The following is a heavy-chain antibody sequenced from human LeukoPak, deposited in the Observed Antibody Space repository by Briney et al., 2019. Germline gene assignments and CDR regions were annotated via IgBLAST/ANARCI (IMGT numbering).Heavy chain of an antibody. CDR1: GYTFTGYY. CDR3: ARDPPFRDSSGYYGSHYFDY. CDR2: INPNSGGT. V-gene: IGHV1-2*02. D-gene: IGHD3-22*01. J-gene: IGHJ4*02. Sequence: ASVKVSCKASGYTFTGYYMHWVRQAPGQGLEWMGWINPNSGGTNYAQKFQGRVTMTRDTSTSTVYMELSSLRSEDTAVYYCARDPPFRDSSGYYGSHYFDYWGQGTLVTVSS.